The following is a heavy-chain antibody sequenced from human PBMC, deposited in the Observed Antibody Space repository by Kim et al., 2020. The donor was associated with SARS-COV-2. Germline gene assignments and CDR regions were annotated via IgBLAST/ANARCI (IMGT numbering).Heavy chain of an antibody. V-gene: IGHV1-58*01. D-gene: IGHD1-26*01. CDR2: IVVGSGNT. CDR3: AVPPHIVGATGGSDY. Sequence: SVKVSCKASGFTFTSSAVQWVRQARGQRLEWIGWIVVGSGNTNYAQKFQERVTITRDMSTSTAYMELSSLRSEDTAVYYCAVPPHIVGATGGSDYWGQGTLVTVSS. J-gene: IGHJ4*02. CDR1: GFTFTSSA.